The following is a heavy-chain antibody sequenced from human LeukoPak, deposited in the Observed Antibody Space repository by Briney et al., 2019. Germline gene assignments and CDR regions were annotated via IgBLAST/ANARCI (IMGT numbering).Heavy chain of an antibody. J-gene: IGHJ4*02. CDR2: INPNSGGT. D-gene: IGHD5-12*01. CDR3: ASGGSEYSGYDIRIFDY. Sequence: EASVKVSCKASGYTFTGYYMHWVRRAPGQGLEWMGWINPNSGGTNYAQKFQGRVTMTRDTSISTAYMELSRLRSDDTAVYYCASGGSEYSGYDIRIFDYWGQGTLVTVSS. CDR1: GYTFTGYY. V-gene: IGHV1-2*02.